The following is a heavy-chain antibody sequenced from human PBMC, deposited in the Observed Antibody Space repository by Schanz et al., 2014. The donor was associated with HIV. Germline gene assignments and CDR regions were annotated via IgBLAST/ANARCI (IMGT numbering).Heavy chain of an antibody. CDR2: ISWNSDSK. J-gene: IGHJ2*01. D-gene: IGHD6-6*01. V-gene: IGHV3-9*01. CDR1: GFIFDDYA. Sequence: EVQLLEFGGGSVRPGESLRLSCLASGFIFDDYAMHWARQAPGKGLEWVSGISWNSDSKGYADSVKGRFTISRDNFKNTLDLQMDSLRPDDTAVYYCAKGYTSSSVFNLWGRGTLVTVSS. CDR3: AKGYTSSSVFNL.